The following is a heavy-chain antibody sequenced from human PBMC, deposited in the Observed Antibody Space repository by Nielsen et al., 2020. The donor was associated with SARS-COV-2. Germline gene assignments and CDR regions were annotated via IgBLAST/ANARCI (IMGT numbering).Heavy chain of an antibody. CDR1: GYTFTGYY. V-gene: IGHV1-2*02. J-gene: IGHJ4*02. CDR2: ISPNSGGT. D-gene: IGHD5-18*01. Sequence: ASVKVSCKASGYTFTGYYMHWVRQAPGQGLEWMGWISPNSGGTNYAQKFQGRVTMTRDTSISTAYMELSRLRSDDTAVYYCARDPLRGYSYGVDYWGQGTLVTVSS. CDR3: ARDPLRGYSYGVDY.